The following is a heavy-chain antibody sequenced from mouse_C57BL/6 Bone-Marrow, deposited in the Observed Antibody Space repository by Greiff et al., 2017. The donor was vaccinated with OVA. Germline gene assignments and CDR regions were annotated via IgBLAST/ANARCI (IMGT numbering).Heavy chain of an antibody. CDR2: INPSSGYT. V-gene: IGHV1-4*01. CDR3: ARYLYSNYMRRYYFDD. J-gene: IGHJ2*01. Sequence: VQLQQSGAELARPGASVKMSCKASGYTFTSYTMHWVKQRPGQGLEWIGYINPSSGYTKYNQKFKDKATLTADKSSSTAYMQLSSLTSEDSAVYYCARYLYSNYMRRYYFDDWGQGTTLTVSS. CDR1: GYTFTSYT. D-gene: IGHD2-5*01.